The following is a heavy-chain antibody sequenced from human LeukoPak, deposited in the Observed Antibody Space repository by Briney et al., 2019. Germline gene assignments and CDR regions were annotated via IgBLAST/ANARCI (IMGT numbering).Heavy chain of an antibody. CDR1: GYTFTSYG. D-gene: IGHD6-13*01. CDR2: ISAYNGNT. J-gene: IGHJ6*03. Sequence: ASVKVSCKASGYTFTSYGIIWVRQAPGQGLEWMGWISAYNGNTNYAQKLQGRVTMTTDTSTSTAYMELRSLRSDDTAVYYCAVTAAGTYYMDVWGKGTTVTVSS. V-gene: IGHV1-18*01. CDR3: AVTAAGTYYMDV.